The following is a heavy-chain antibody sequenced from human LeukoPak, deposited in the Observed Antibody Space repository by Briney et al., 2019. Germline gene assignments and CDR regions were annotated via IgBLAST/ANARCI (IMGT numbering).Heavy chain of an antibody. V-gene: IGHV4-59*06. D-gene: IGHD3-22*01. CDR1: GGSISSYY. CDR3: ARAETYYYDSSGYYH. J-gene: IGHJ5*02. CDR2: IYYSGST. Sequence: SETLSLTCTVSGGSISSYYWSWIRQHPGKGLEWIGYIYYSGSTYYNPSLKSRVTISVDTSKNQFSLKLSSVTAADTAVYYCARAETYYYDSSGYYHWGQGTLVTVSS.